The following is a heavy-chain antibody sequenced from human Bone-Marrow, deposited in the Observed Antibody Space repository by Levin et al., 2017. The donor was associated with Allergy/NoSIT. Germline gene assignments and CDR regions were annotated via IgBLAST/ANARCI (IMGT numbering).Heavy chain of an antibody. CDR1: GYTFTSYY. CDR2: INPSGGST. CDR3: ASPILPGIAAAGSRYYYYGMDV. J-gene: IGHJ6*02. V-gene: IGHV1-46*01. Sequence: GESLKISCKASGYTFTSYYMHWVRQAPGQGLEWMGIINPSGGSTSYAQKFQGRVTMTRDTSTSTVYMELSSLRSEDTAVYYCASPILPGIAAAGSRYYYYGMDVWGQGTTVTVSS. D-gene: IGHD6-13*01.